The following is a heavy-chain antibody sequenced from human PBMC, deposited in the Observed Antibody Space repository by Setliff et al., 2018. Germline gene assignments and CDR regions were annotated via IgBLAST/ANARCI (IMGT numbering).Heavy chain of an antibody. CDR3: ARAPSGTGFYHFFSYMDV. CDR2: IRPLRGDT. CDR1: GYIFSAYH. D-gene: IGHD1-7*01. J-gene: IGHJ6*03. Sequence: ASVKVSCKASGYIFSAYHVHWVRQAPGQGPEWVGCIRPLRGDTKSAQKFQGRLTMTGDASINTAFMELTGLTSDDTAVYYCARAPSGTGFYHFFSYMDVRGKGTTVT. V-gene: IGHV1-2*02.